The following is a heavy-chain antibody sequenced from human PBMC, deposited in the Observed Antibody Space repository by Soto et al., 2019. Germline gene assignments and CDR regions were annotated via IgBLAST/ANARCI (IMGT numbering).Heavy chain of an antibody. Sequence: EVQLVESGGGLVKPGGSLRLSCAASGFTFTNAWMNWVRQAPGKGREWVGRIKSKTDGGTTDYAAPVRGRFTISTDDSKNTLYLQMNSLKTEDTAVYYCTTDRYCSGGSCYSEDWGQGTLVTVSS. D-gene: IGHD2-15*01. CDR1: GFTFTNAW. CDR3: TTDRYCSGGSCYSED. V-gene: IGHV3-15*07. CDR2: IKSKTDGGTT. J-gene: IGHJ4*02.